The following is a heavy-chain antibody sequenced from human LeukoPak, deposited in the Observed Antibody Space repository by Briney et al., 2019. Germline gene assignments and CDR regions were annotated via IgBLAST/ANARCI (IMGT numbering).Heavy chain of an antibody. CDR3: ARGAPGSYCSGSSCPYFDY. D-gene: IGHD2-15*01. J-gene: IGHJ4*02. CDR2: VNPNSGHT. V-gene: IGHV1-8*01. CDR1: GYTFTSYD. Sequence: ASVKVSCKASGYTFTSYDINWERQATGQGLEWMGWVNPNSGHTGYAQKFQGRVTMTRNTSITTAYMELSSLTSEDTAVYYCARGAPGSYCSGSSCPYFDYWGQGTLVSVSS.